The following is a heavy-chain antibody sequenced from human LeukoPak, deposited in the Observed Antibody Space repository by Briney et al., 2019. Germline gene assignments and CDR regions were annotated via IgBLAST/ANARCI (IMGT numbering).Heavy chain of an antibody. CDR2: ISSSSSYI. J-gene: IGHJ4*02. D-gene: IGHD2-21*01. V-gene: IGHV3-21*01. Sequence: GGSLRLSCAASGFTFSSYSMNWVRQAPGKGLEWVSSISSSSSYIYYADSVKGRFTVSRDNAQNSLFLQMNSLRAEDTAVYYCATAPTEDGDGSSPGYWGQGTLVTVSS. CDR3: ATAPTEDGDGSSPGY. CDR1: GFTFSSYS.